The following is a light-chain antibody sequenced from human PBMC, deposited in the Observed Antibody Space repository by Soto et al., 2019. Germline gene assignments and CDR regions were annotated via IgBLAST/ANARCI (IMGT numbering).Light chain of an antibody. V-gene: IGKV3-20*01. CDR2: GAS. CDR1: QSVSSSY. Sequence: EIMLTQSPGTLSLSPGERATLSCRPSQSVSSSYLAGYQQKHGQAPRLLIYGASNRATGIPDRFSGSGSGTHFTLTISRLEPGDFAVYYCQQYCSSPLFTFGPGTKVDIK. CDR3: QQYCSSPLFT. J-gene: IGKJ3*01.